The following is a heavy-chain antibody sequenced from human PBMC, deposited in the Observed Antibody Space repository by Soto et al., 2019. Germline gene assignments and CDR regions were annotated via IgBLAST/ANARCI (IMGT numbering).Heavy chain of an antibody. D-gene: IGHD6-13*01. J-gene: IGHJ3*02. CDR1: GFTFSNYW. CDR3: TSGGYMQAFDM. V-gene: IGHV3-74*01. CDR2: VNNDGSGT. Sequence: QPGGSLRLSCAASGFTFSNYWMHWVRQAPGKGLVWVSRVNNDGSGTIYADSVKGRFTISRDNAKNTVYLEMNSLRAEDTALYFCTSGGYMQAFDMWGQGTTVTVS.